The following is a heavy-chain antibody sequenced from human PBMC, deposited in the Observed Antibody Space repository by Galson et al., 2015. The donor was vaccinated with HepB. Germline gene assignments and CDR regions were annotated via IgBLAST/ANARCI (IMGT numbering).Heavy chain of an antibody. Sequence: SLRLSCAASGFTFSGYGMHWVRQAPGKGLEWVSYINRDSSIINYADSVKGRFTISRDNAKNSLYLQMNSLRDDDTAVYYCARGCSSTSCYVWGQGTTVTVSS. J-gene: IGHJ6*02. CDR2: INRDSSII. D-gene: IGHD2-2*01. CDR1: GFTFSGYG. CDR3: ARGCSSTSCYV. V-gene: IGHV3-48*02.